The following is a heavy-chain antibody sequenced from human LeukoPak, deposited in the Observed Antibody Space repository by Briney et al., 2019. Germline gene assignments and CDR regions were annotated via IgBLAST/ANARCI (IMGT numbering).Heavy chain of an antibody. CDR1: GGTFSSYA. CDR3: ARRAIMQWLLDY. CDR2: IIPIFGTA. D-gene: IGHD6-19*01. Sequence: ASVKVSCKASGGTFSSYAISWVRQAPGQGLEWMGGIIPIFGTANYAQKFQGRVTITTDESTSTAYMELSSLRSEDTAVYYCARRAIMQWLLDYWGQGTLVTVSS. J-gene: IGHJ4*02. V-gene: IGHV1-69*05.